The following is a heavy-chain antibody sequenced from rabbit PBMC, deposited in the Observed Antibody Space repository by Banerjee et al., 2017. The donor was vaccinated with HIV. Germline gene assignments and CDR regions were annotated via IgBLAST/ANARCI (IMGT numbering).Heavy chain of an antibody. D-gene: IGHD6-1*01. Sequence: QSLEESGGDLVKPEGSLTLTCTASGFSFSNKYVMCWVRQAPGKGLEWIACINTSSGNTVYASWAKGRFTISKPSSTTVTLQMTSLTAADTATYFCAGGGAGYGDLWGPGTLVTVS. CDR2: INTSSGNT. CDR1: GFSFSNKYV. J-gene: IGHJ4*01. CDR3: AGGGAGYGDL. V-gene: IGHV1S40*01.